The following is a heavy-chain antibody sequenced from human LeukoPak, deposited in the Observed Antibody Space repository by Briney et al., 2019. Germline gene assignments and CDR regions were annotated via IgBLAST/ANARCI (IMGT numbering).Heavy chain of an antibody. D-gene: IGHD3-22*01. J-gene: IGHJ4*02. Sequence: GASVKVSCKASGYTFTSYGISWVRQAPGQGLEWMGWISAYNGNTNYAQKLQGRVTMTTDTSTSTAYMELRSLRSGDTAVYYCARAYYESSAYRHTVYFGYWGQGTLVTVSS. CDR3: ARAYYESSAYRHTVYFGY. V-gene: IGHV1-18*01. CDR2: ISAYNGNT. CDR1: GYTFTSYG.